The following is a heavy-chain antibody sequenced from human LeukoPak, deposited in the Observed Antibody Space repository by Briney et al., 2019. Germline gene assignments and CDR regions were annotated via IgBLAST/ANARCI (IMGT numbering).Heavy chain of an antibody. CDR2: ISSSGSTI. CDR1: GFTFSDYY. CDR3: ARDGPRCSSTSCYTGYYYYYYMDV. J-gene: IGHJ6*03. V-gene: IGHV3-11*04. D-gene: IGHD2-2*02. Sequence: KPGGSLRLSCAASGFTFSDYYMSWIRQAPGKGLEWVSYISSSGSTIDYADSVKGRFTISRDNAKNSLYLQMNSLRAEDTAVYYCARDGPRCSSTSCYTGYYYYYYMDVWGKGTTVTVSS.